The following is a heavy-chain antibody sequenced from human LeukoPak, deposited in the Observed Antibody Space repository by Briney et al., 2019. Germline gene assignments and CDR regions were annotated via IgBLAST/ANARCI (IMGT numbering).Heavy chain of an antibody. J-gene: IGHJ4*02. CDR3: ARADGRGWSFGVDY. V-gene: IGHV4-61*02. CDR2: IYTSGST. CDR1: GGSISSGSYY. Sequence: SETLSLTCTVSGGSISSGSYYWSWIRQPAGKGLEWIGRIYTSGSTNYNPSLKSRVTISVDTSKNQFSLKLSSVTAADTAVYYCARADGRGWSFGVDYWGQGTLVTVSS. D-gene: IGHD6-19*01.